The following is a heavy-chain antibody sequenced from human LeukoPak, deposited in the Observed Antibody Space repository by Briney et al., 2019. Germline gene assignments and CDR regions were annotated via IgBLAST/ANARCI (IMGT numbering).Heavy chain of an antibody. Sequence: SETLSLTCAVYGGSFSGYYWSWIRQPPGKGLEWIGEINHSGSTNYNPSLKSRVTISVDTSKNQFSLKLRSVTAADTAVYYCAREVDDSSGYYYRRIPYYYMDVWGKGTTVTVSS. V-gene: IGHV4-34*01. CDR3: AREVDDSSGYYYRRIPYYYMDV. CDR2: INHSGST. CDR1: GGSFSGYY. D-gene: IGHD3-22*01. J-gene: IGHJ6*03.